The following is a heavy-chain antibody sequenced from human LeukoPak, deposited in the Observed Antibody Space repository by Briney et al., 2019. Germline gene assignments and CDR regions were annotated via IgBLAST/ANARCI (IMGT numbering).Heavy chain of an antibody. CDR2: FDPEDGET. Sequence: GASVKVSCKVSGYTPTELSMHWVRQAPGKGLEWMGGFDPEDGETIYAQKFQGRVTMTEDTSTDTAYMELSSLRSEDTAVYYCATFRYSYGYFDYWGQGTLVTVSS. CDR1: GYTPTELS. CDR3: ATFRYSYGYFDY. V-gene: IGHV1-24*01. J-gene: IGHJ4*02. D-gene: IGHD5-18*01.